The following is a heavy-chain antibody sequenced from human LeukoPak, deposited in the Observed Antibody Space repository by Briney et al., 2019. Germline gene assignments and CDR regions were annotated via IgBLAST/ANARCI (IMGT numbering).Heavy chain of an antibody. CDR3: ARVFGSGSYSTGMDG. J-gene: IGHJ6*02. D-gene: IGHD3-10*01. CDR2: IYYSGST. CDR1: GGSISSYY. V-gene: IGHV4-59*08. Sequence: SETLTLTCTVSGGSISSYYWGWIRQPPGKGLEWIGYIYYSGSTNYNPSLKSRGTISLDTSKDQFPLKLSSVTAADTAVYYCARVFGSGSYSTGMDGWGQGRTVSVSS.